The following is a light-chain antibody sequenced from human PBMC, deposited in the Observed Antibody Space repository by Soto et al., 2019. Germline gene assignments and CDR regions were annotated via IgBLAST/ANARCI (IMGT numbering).Light chain of an antibody. CDR1: SSDVGGYNY. J-gene: IGLJ2*01. CDR3: SSYTCSSTEV. V-gene: IGLV2-14*01. Sequence: QSALTQPASVSGSPGQSITISCTGTSSDVGGYNYVSWYQQHPGKAPKLMIYDVSNRPSGVSNRFSGSKSGNTASLTISGLQAEDEADYYCSSYTCSSTEVFGGGTKVTVL. CDR2: DVS.